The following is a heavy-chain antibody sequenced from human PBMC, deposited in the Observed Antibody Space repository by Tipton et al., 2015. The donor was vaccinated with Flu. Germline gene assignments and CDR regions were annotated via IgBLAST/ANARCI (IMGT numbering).Heavy chain of an antibody. CDR2: VHYTGST. D-gene: IGHD2/OR15-2a*01. J-gene: IGHJ5*02. V-gene: IGHV4-39*07. Sequence: TLSLTCTVSGGSISNSNTYYWDWIRQHPGKGLEWIGNVHYTGSTTYNPSLKSRVTMSLDASKNQFSLELTSVTAADTAMYYCARHEGKKNWFDPWGQGTLVTVSS. CDR3: ARHEGKKNWFDP. CDR1: GGSISNSNTYY.